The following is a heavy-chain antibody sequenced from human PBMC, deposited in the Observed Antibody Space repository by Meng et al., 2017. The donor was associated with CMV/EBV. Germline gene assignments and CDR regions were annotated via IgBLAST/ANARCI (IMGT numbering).Heavy chain of an antibody. D-gene: IGHD3-22*01. CDR2: ISAYNGNT. CDR1: GYTFTSYG. J-gene: IGHJ4*02. V-gene: IGHV1-18*01. CDR3: ARGSTSVTMIVVVFTAASLAYDS. Sequence: ASVKVSCKASGYTFTSYGISWVRQAPGQGLEWMGWISAYNGNTNYAQKLQGRVTMTTDTSTSTAYMELRSLRSDDTAVYYCARGSTSVTMIVVVFTAASLAYDSWGQGTLVTVSS.